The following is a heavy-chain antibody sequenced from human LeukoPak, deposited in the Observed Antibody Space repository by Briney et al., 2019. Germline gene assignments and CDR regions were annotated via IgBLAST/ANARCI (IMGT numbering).Heavy chain of an antibody. CDR2: ISGSGGST. D-gene: IGHD6-13*01. J-gene: IGHJ4*02. CDR3: AKDLARVAAAGQDY. V-gene: IGHV3-23*01. CDR1: GFTFSSYA. Sequence: GGSLRLSCAASGFTFSSYAMSWVRQAPGKGLEWVSAISGSGGSTYYADSVEGRFTISRDNSKNTLYLQMNSLRAEDTAVYYCAKDLARVAAAGQDYWGQGTLVTVSS.